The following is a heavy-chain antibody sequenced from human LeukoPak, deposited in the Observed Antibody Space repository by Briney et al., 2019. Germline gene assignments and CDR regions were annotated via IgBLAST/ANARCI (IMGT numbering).Heavy chain of an antibody. Sequence: SETLSLTCTVSGYSISSGYYWGWIRQPPGKGLEWIGSIYHSGSTYYNPSLKSRVTISVDTSKNQFSLKLSSVTGADTAVYYCARFGDWRSALDYWGQGTLVTVSS. V-gene: IGHV4-38-2*02. J-gene: IGHJ4*02. CDR3: ARFGDWRSALDY. CDR2: IYHSGST. D-gene: IGHD3-16*01. CDR1: GYSISSGYY.